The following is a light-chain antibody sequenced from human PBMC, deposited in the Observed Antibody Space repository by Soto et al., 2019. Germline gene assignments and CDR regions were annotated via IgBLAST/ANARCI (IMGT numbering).Light chain of an antibody. J-gene: IGKJ2*02. CDR3: QQYNAWPSRT. CDR1: KSVSTN. Sequence: IVLTQSPAALSVSPGERATLSCRASKSVSTNLAWYQQKPGQPPRLLIYGASTRATGVPARFSGSGSGTEFTLTISSMQSEDVAVYYCQQYNAWPSRTFGQGTKVEIK. V-gene: IGKV3-15*01. CDR2: GAS.